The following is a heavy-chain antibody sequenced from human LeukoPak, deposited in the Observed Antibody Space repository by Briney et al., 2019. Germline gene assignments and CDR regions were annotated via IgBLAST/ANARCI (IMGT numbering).Heavy chain of an antibody. V-gene: IGHV6-1*01. J-gene: IGHJ3*02. CDR3: ARDPRSGWPIVDAFDI. CDR2: TYYRSKWYN. CDR1: GDSVSSNSAA. D-gene: IGHD6-19*01. Sequence: SQTLSLTCAISGDSVSSNSAAWNWIRQSPSRGLEWLGWTYYRSKWYNDYAVSVKSRITTNPDTSKTQFSLQLTSVTTEAAPGYYCARDPRSGWPIVDAFDIWGQGKMVTVSS.